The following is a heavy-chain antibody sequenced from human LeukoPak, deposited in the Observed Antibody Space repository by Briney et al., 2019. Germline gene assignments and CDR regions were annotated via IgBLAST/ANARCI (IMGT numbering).Heavy chain of an antibody. V-gene: IGHV1-2*02. D-gene: IGHD5-18*01. J-gene: IGHJ4*02. Sequence: WASVKVSCKASGYTFTGYYMHWVRQAPGQGLEWMGWINPNSGGTNYAQKFRGRVTMTRDTSISTAYMELSRLRSDDTAVYYCARDLHRYSSYYFDYWGQGTLVTVSS. CDR2: INPNSGGT. CDR3: ARDLHRYSSYYFDY. CDR1: GYTFTGYY.